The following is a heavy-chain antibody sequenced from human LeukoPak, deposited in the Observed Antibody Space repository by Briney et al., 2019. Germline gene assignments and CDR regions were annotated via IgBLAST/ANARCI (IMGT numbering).Heavy chain of an antibody. V-gene: IGHV1-69*13. CDR1: GGTFSSYA. Sequence: SVKVSCKASGGTFSSYAISWVRQAPGQGLEWMGGIIPIFGTANYAQKFQGRVTITADESTSTAYMELSSLRSEDTAVYYCARDEGIRSGRGGHYYYYYMDVWGKGTTVTVSS. D-gene: IGHD3-10*01. J-gene: IGHJ6*03. CDR3: ARDEGIRSGRGGHYYYYYMDV. CDR2: IIPIFGTA.